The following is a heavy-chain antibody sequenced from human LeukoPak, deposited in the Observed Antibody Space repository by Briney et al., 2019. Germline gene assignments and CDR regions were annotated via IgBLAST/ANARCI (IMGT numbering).Heavy chain of an antibody. CDR3: ARSYFSVGAFDI. Sequence: SETLSLTCAVSGYSIRTGYYWGGVRPPPGKDLECIGSVYHIVSTYYTPSLQSRVNILVDTSKNQFSLSLTSVTAADTAVYYCARSYFSVGAFDIWGQGTMVTVSS. J-gene: IGHJ3*02. CDR2: VYHIVST. CDR1: GYSIRTGYY. V-gene: IGHV4-38-2*01. D-gene: IGHD2/OR15-2a*01.